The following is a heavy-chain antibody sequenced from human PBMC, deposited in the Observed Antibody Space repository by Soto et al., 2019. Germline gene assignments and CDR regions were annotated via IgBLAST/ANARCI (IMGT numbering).Heavy chain of an antibody. D-gene: IGHD4-17*01. CDR2: IWYDGSNK. Sequence: GGSLRLSCAASGFTFSSYGMHWVRQAPGKGLEWVAVIWYDGSNKYYADSVKGRFTISRDNSKNTLYLQMNSLRAEDTALYYCARGQHGDYAGAAFDIWGQGTVVTVSS. V-gene: IGHV3-33*01. CDR3: ARGQHGDYAGAAFDI. J-gene: IGHJ3*02. CDR1: GFTFSSYG.